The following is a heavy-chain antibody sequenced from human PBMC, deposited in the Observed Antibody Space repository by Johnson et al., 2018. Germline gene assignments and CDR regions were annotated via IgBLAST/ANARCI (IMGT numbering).Heavy chain of an antibody. Sequence: QVQLQESGPGLVKPSGPLSLTCAVSGGSISSSNWWSWVRQPPGKGLEWTGELYHSGSTHYNPSLKGRVTISVDTAKNQFSLKLRSVTAADTAVYSCARTFVGLRYFDGPPGRAFDIWGQGTMVTVSS. D-gene: IGHD3-9*01. J-gene: IGHJ3*02. CDR1: GGSISSSNW. CDR3: ARTFVGLRYFDGPPGRAFDI. V-gene: IGHV4-4*02. CDR2: LYHSGST.